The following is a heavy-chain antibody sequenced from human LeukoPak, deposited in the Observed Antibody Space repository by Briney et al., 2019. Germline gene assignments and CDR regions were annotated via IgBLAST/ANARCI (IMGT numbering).Heavy chain of an antibody. D-gene: IGHD2-2*01. CDR2: TNHSGST. J-gene: IGHJ4*02. CDR1: VGSFSGYP. CDR3: ARHPGSHCSSATCYTGGVFDY. V-gene: IGHV4-34*01. Sequence: SETLSLTCAVYVGSFSGYPWTWIRQPPGKGLEWIGETNHSGSTKYNPSLKSRVTISADTPKNQLSLKLNSVTAADTAVYYCARHPGSHCSSATCYTGGVFDYWGQGTLVTVSS.